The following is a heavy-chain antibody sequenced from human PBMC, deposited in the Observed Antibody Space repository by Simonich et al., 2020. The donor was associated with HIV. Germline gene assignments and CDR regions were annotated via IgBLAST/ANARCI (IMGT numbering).Heavy chain of an antibody. CDR2: INHSGRT. Sequence: QVQLQLWGAGRLKPSETLSLTCAVYGGSFSGYYWSWIRQPPGKGLEWIGEINHSGRTNYNPSLKSRVTISVDTSKNQFSLKLSSVTAADTAVYYCARLTAGGLGEYFQHWGQGTLVTVSS. D-gene: IGHD6-13*01. V-gene: IGHV4-34*01. CDR3: ARLTAGGLGEYFQH. J-gene: IGHJ1*01. CDR1: GGSFSGYY.